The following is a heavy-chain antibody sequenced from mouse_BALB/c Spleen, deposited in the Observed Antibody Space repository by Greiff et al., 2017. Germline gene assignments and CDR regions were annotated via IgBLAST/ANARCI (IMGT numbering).Heavy chain of an antibody. J-gene: IGHJ4*01. CDR3: TRPEYGNPHYAMDY. Sequence: EVNVVESGGGLVQPGGSMKLSCVASGFTFSNYWMNWVRQSPEKGLEWVAEIRLKSNNYATHYAESVKGRFTISRDDSKSSVYLQMNNLRAEDTGIYYCTRPEYGNPHYAMDYWGQGTSVTVSS. CDR1: GFTFSNYW. D-gene: IGHD2-10*02. CDR2: IRLKSNNYAT. V-gene: IGHV6-6*02.